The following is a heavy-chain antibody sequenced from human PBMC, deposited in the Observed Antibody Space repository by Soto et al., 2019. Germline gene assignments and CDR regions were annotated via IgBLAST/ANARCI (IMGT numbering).Heavy chain of an antibody. V-gene: IGHV1-18*01. CDR2: ISAYNGNT. CDR3: AFVVFFVGVRRPNRSLVF. Sequence: ASVKVSCKASGYTFTSYGISWVRQAPGQGLEWMGWISAYNGNTNYAQKLQGRVTMTTDTSTSTAYMELRSLRSDDTAVYYCAFVVFFVGVRRPNRSLVFWGKGTMVT. D-gene: IGHD3-10*02. J-gene: IGHJ3*01. CDR1: GYTFTSYG.